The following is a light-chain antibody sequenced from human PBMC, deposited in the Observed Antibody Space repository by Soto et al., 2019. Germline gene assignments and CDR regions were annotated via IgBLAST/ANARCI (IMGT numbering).Light chain of an antibody. J-gene: IGKJ5*01. CDR1: QSVSSN. V-gene: IGKV3-11*01. Sequence: EIFMTQSPATLSVSRWEIATLSWRASQSVSSNLAWYQQKPGQAPRLLIYGASNRATGIPARFSGSGSGTDFTLTISSLEPEDFAVYYCQQRSNWPPTFGQGTRLEIK. CDR2: GAS. CDR3: QQRSNWPPT.